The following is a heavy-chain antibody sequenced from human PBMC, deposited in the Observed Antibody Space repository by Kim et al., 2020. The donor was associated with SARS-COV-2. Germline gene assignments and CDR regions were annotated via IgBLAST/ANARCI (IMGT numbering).Heavy chain of an antibody. J-gene: IGHJ6*03. CDR2: INAGNGNT. V-gene: IGHV1-3*01. D-gene: IGHD5-12*01. CDR3: ARENSGYDPIPYYYYYMDV. CDR1: GYTFTSYA. Sequence: ASVKVSCKASGYTFTSYAMHWVRQAPGQRLEWMGWINAGNGNTKYSQKFQGRVTITRDTSASTAYMELSSLRSEDTAVYYCARENSGYDPIPYYYYYMDVWGKGTPVTVSS.